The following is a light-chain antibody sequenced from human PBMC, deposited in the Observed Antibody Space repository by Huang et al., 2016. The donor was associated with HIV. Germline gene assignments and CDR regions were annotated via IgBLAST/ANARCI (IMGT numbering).Light chain of an antibody. CDR3: QQYGNWPPWT. J-gene: IGKJ1*01. CDR1: QSISNN. V-gene: IGKV3-15*01. CDR2: DTS. Sequence: IVMTQFPATLAVSPGERATLSCRASQSISNNLVWYQQKPGQAPRLLIYDTSARATGFPPRFSGSGSGTDFTLTISSLQSEDFAVYYCQQYGNWPPWTFGQGTKVEMK.